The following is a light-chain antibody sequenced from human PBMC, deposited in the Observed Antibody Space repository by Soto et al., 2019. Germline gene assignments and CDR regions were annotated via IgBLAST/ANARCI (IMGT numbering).Light chain of an antibody. J-gene: IGLJ1*01. V-gene: IGLV2-14*01. Sequence: SVLTQPASVFGSPGQSITISCTGTSSDVGGYNYVSWYQQHPGKAPKLMIYDVSNRPSGVSNRFSGSKSGNTASLTISGLQAEDEADYYCSSYTSSSTFFGTGTKVTVL. CDR2: DVS. CDR3: SSYTSSSTF. CDR1: SSDVGGYNY.